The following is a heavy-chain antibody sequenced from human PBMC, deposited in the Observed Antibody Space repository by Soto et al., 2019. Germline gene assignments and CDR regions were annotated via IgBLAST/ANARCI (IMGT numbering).Heavy chain of an antibody. V-gene: IGHV6-1*01. CDR2: TYYRSRWYN. Sequence: SQTLSLTCAISGDSVSSNSAAWNWIRQSPSRGLEWLGRTYYRSRWYNDYAVSVKSRITVNPDTSKNQFSLHLNSVTPEDTAVYYCAGTTSLQLYYMDVWDKGTTVTVS. D-gene: IGHD1-7*01. CDR1: GDSVSSNSAA. J-gene: IGHJ6*03. CDR3: AGTTSLQLYYMDV.